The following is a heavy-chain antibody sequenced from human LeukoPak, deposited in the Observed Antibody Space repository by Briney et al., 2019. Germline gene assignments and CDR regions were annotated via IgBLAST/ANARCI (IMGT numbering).Heavy chain of an antibody. CDR1: GFTVSSNY. J-gene: IGHJ3*02. Sequence: GGSLRLSCAASGFTVSSNYMSWVRQAPGKGLEWVSVIYSGGSTYYVDSVKGRFTISRDNSKNTLYLQMNSLRAEDTAVYYSARDRSKGLRRHAFDIWGQGTMVTVSS. CDR2: IYSGGST. D-gene: IGHD5/OR15-5a*01. V-gene: IGHV3-53*05. CDR3: ARDRSKGLRRHAFDI.